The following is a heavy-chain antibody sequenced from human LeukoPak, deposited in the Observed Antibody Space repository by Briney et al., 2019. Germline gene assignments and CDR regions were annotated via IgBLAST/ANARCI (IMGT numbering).Heavy chain of an antibody. Sequence: ASVKVSCKASGYTFTGYYMHWVRQAPGQGLEWMGWINPNSGGTNYAQKFQGRVTMTRDTSIATAYMELSRLRSDDTAVYYCARDQGEMATIPDYWGQGTLVTV. J-gene: IGHJ4*02. CDR1: GYTFTGYY. CDR3: ARDQGEMATIPDY. V-gene: IGHV1-2*02. CDR2: INPNSGGT. D-gene: IGHD5-24*01.